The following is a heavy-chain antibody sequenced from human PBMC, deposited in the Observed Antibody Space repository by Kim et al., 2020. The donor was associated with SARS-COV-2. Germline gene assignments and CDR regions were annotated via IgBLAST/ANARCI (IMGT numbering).Heavy chain of an antibody. D-gene: IGHD2-2*01. CDR2: INHSGST. Sequence: SETLSLTCAVYGGSFSGYYWSWIRQPPGKGLEWIGEINHSGSTNYNPSLKSRVTISVDTSKNQFSLKLSSVTAADTAVYYCARGTPRGYCSSTSCGNWFDPWGQGTLVTVSS. CDR1: GGSFSGYY. CDR3: ARGTPRGYCSSTSCGNWFDP. V-gene: IGHV4-34*01. J-gene: IGHJ5*02.